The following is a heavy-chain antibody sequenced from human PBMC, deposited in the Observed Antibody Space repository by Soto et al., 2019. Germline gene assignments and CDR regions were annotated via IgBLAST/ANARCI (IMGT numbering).Heavy chain of an antibody. CDR2: ISGSGGTI. D-gene: IGHD6-19*01. J-gene: IGHJ4*02. CDR3: ARETGLRSSGWSYYFDF. V-gene: IGHV3-48*02. Sequence: EGQLVESGGGLVQPGGSLRLSCAASGFTLSSYSMHWVRQAPGKGLEWVSYISGSGGTIYYADSVKGRFTISRDNAKNSLSVQMNSLRDEDTAVYFCARETGLRSSGWSYYFDFWGQGTLVTVSS. CDR1: GFTLSSYS.